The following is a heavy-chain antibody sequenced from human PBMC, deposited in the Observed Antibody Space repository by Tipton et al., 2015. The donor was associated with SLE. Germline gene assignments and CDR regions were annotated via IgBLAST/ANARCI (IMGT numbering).Heavy chain of an antibody. CDR2: IYTGGNT. J-gene: IGHJ5*02. V-gene: IGHV4-4*07. D-gene: IGHD6-6*01. Sequence: TLSLTCTVSGGSISRYYWGWIRQPAGKGLEWIGRIYTGGNTKYNPSLESRVTLSVDASKDQFSLRLTSVTAADTAVYYCSRGGASSKWLDPWGQGTLVTVSS. CDR1: GGSISRYY. CDR3: SRGGASSKWLDP.